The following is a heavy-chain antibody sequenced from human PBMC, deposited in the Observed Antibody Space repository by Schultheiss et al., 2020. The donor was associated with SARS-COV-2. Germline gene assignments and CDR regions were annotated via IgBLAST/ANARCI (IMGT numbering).Heavy chain of an antibody. CDR1: GFSFSSYE. J-gene: IGHJ4*02. D-gene: IGHD3-10*01. CDR2: ISSSGSTT. Sequence: GGSLRLSCAASGFSFSSYEMNWVRQAPGKGLEWVSYISSSGSTTYYADSVKGRFTISRLNSKNTLYLQMNSLRAEDTAVYYCARDRVEYGTYYPDYWGQGTLVTVSS. CDR3: ARDRVEYGTYYPDY. V-gene: IGHV3-48*01.